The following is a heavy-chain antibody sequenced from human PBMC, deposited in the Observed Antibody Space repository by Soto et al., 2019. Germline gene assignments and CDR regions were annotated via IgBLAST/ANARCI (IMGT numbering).Heavy chain of an antibody. D-gene: IGHD3-3*01. CDR3: AKDRSTIFGVVSYYLDY. J-gene: IGHJ4*02. V-gene: IGHV3-30*18. CDR1: GFTFSSYA. CDR2: LSYDGSHY. Sequence: QVQLVESGGGVVQPGRSLRLSCAASGFTFSSYAMHWVRQTPDRGLEWVAFLSYDGSHYYYADSVKGRFTISRDNSKNTLYLQMNSLKVDDTAVYYCAKDRSTIFGVVSYYLDYWGQGTLVTVSS.